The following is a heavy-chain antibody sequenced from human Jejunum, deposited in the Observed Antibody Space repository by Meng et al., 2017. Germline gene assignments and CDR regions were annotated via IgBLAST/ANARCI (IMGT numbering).Heavy chain of an antibody. CDR3: ARVGPDSSGWYFDY. Sequence: QVQLVQSGSELKKPGAAGKVSCKASGYTFRSDAMNWVRQAPGQGLEWMGWINSNTGNPTYAQGFTGRFVFSLDTSVSTAYLQISSLKAEDSAVYYCARVGPDSSGWYFDYWGQGTLVTVSS. CDR1: GYTFRSDA. J-gene: IGHJ4*02. D-gene: IGHD6-19*01. V-gene: IGHV7-4-1*02. CDR2: INSNTGNP.